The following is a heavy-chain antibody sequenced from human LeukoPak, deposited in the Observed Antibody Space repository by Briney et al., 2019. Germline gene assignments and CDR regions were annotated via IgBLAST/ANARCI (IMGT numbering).Heavy chain of an antibody. J-gene: IGHJ4*02. CDR3: AKDGREQWLVPYYFDY. D-gene: IGHD6-19*01. V-gene: IGHV3-53*05. Sequence: PGGSLRLSCAASGCTVSSNYMNWVRQAPGKGLEWVSVIYGGGNICYADSVKGRFPISRDNPKNTQYLQMSSLRAEDTAVYYCAKDGREQWLVPYYFDYWGQGALVTVSS. CDR2: IYGGGNI. CDR1: GCTVSSNY.